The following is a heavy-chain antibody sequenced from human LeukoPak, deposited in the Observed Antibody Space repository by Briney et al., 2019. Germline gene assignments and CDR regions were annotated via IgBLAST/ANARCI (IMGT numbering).Heavy chain of an antibody. Sequence: SETLSLTCTVSGGSISSSSYYWSWIRQPPGKGLEWIGEINPSGRTNYNPSLKSRVTMSIDTSKNQFSLKLSSVTAADTAVYYCARLSGYHFDYWGQGALVTVSS. D-gene: IGHD5-12*01. CDR3: ARLSGYHFDY. V-gene: IGHV4-39*07. J-gene: IGHJ4*02. CDR1: GGSISSSSYY. CDR2: INPSGRT.